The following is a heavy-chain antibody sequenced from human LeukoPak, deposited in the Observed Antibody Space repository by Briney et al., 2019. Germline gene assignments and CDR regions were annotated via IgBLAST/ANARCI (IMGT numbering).Heavy chain of an antibody. D-gene: IGHD3-10*01. J-gene: IGHJ3*02. CDR1: GGTFSSYA. CDR2: IIPILGIA. Sequence: ASVKVSCKASGGTFSSYAISWVRQAPGQGLGWMGRIIPILGIASYAQKFQGRVTITADRSTSTAYMELSSLRSEDTAVYYCASEVAYYYGSGSPYPFDIWGQGTMVTVSS. CDR3: ASEVAYYYGSGSPYPFDI. V-gene: IGHV1-69*04.